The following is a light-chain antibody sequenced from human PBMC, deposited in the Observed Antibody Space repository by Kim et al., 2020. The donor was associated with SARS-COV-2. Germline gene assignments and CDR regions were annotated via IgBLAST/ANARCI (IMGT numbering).Light chain of an antibody. Sequence: EIVLTQSPGTLSLSPGERATLSCRASQSVSSSYLAWYQQKPGQAPRFLLYDASNRATGIPDRFSGSGSGTDFTLTSSTLEPEDFAVYYCQQYDSSPYTFGQGTKLEI. CDR2: DAS. CDR1: QSVSSSY. CDR3: QQYDSSPYT. V-gene: IGKV3-20*01. J-gene: IGKJ2*01.